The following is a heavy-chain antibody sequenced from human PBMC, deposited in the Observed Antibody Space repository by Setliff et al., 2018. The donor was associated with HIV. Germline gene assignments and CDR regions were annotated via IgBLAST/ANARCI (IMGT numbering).Heavy chain of an antibody. CDR3: SREGGDSSGYYYWFDP. V-gene: IGHV1-69*13. Sequence: SVKVSCKDSGGTFSSYAISWVRQAPGKGLEWMGGIIPIFGTANYSQKFQGRVTITADESTSTAYMELSSLRSEDTALYYWSREGGDSSGYYYWFDPWGQGTLVTVSS. CDR1: GGTFSSYA. J-gene: IGHJ5*02. D-gene: IGHD3-22*01. CDR2: IIPIFGTA.